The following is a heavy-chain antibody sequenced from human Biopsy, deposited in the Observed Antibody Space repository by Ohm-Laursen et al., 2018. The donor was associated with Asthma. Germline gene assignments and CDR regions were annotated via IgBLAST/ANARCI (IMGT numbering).Heavy chain of an antibody. CDR2: VSSDGHNK. J-gene: IGHJ3*02. Sequence: FPRLSCAASGFVFSQCGMHWVRQGPGKGLEWVALVSSDGHNKYYEDSEKGSFTISRDNSRNRLYLQINRLTVEDSAVYFCARQSGQDYGDSSGFDIWGQGTKVAVSS. D-gene: IGHD3-22*01. V-gene: IGHV3-30*03. CDR3: ARQSGQDYGDSSGFDI. CDR1: GFVFSQCG.